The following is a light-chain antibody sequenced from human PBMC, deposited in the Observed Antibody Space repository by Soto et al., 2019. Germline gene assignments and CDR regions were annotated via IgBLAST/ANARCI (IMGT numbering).Light chain of an antibody. CDR3: QSYDNSNPYVV. V-gene: IGLV6-57*04. CDR2: EDN. CDR1: SGSIASNY. J-gene: IGLJ2*01. Sequence: NFMLTQPHSVSESPGKMVTISCTRSSGSIASNYVQWYQQRPGSAPTTVIYEDNQRPSGVPDRFSGSIDSSSNSASLTISGLKTEDEADYYCQSYDNSNPYVVFGGGTKLTVL.